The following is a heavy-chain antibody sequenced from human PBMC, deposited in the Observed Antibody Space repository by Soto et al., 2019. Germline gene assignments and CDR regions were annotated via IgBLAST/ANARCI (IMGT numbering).Heavy chain of an antibody. J-gene: IGHJ5*01. CDR3: VRGSYGDYDS. CDR2: LDPSSTYI. D-gene: IGHD4-17*01. CDR1: GFTFSAYT. V-gene: IGHV3-21*02. Sequence: EVQLVESGGGLVKPGGSLRLSCAASGFTFSAYTMNWVRQAPGKGLEWVSSLDPSSTYIYYADSVKGRFTLSRDNDKTSLFLRLNSLRADDTALYYCVRGSYGDYDSWGQGTLVTVSS.